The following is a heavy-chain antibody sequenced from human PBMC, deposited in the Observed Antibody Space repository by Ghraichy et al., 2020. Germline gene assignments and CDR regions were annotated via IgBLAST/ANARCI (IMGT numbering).Heavy chain of an antibody. CDR2: IIPIFGTA. D-gene: IGHD4-17*01. Sequence: SVKVSCKASGGTFSSYAISWVRQAPGQGLEWMGGIIPIFGTANYAQKFQGRVTITADESTSTAYMELSSLRSEDTAVYYCAREDYGDYNYYGMDVWGQGTTVTVSS. CDR1: GGTFSSYA. V-gene: IGHV1-69*13. J-gene: IGHJ6*01. CDR3: AREDYGDYNYYGMDV.